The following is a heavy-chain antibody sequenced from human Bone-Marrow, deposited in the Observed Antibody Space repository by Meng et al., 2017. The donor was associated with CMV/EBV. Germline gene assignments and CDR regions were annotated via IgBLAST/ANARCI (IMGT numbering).Heavy chain of an antibody. CDR3: AGNPPIHGFWRPYDFYYGMDV. Sequence: GGSLRLSCVASGFTFSRYAMHWVRQAPGKGLEWLTVIIYDGSSKYYADSVKGRFTISRDNSKKTLYLEMNSLTTEDTAVYYCAGNPPIHGFWRPYDFYYGMDVWGHGTTVTVSS. CDR2: IIYDGSSK. CDR1: GFTFSRYA. J-gene: IGHJ6*02. V-gene: IGHV3-30-3*01. D-gene: IGHD3-3*01.